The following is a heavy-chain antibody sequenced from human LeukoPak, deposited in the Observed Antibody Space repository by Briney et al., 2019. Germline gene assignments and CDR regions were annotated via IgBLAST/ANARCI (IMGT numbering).Heavy chain of an antibody. CDR1: GYSFTNFW. J-gene: IGHJ4*02. V-gene: IGHV5-51*01. D-gene: IGHD1-26*01. Sequence: GEALKISCKGSGYSFTNFWIGWVRQMPGKGLEWMGIIHPGDSDTRYSPSFQGQVTISADKSISTAYLQWNSLKASDTAMYYCARRSGSYFDYWGREPWSPSPQ. CDR2: IHPGDSDT. CDR3: ARRSGSYFDY.